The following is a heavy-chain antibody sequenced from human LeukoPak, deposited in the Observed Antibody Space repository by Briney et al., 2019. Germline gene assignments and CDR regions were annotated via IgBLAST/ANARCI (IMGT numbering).Heavy chain of an antibody. Sequence: SETLSLTCTVSGGSISSYHWSWIRQPAGKGLEWIGRIYTSGSTNYNPSLKSRVTMSVDTSKNQFSLKLSSVTAADTAVYYCARVVSSSWYRTIDYWGQGTLVTVSS. J-gene: IGHJ4*02. CDR1: GGSISSYH. V-gene: IGHV4-4*07. D-gene: IGHD6-13*01. CDR2: IYTSGST. CDR3: ARVVSSSWYRTIDY.